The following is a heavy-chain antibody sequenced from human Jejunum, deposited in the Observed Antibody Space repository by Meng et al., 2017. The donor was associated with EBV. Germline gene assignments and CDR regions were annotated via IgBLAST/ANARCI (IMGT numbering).Heavy chain of an antibody. CDR3: VTVNYYDTPSY. CDR1: GHIFSDYF. V-gene: IGHV1-69-2*01. D-gene: IGHD3-22*01. Sequence: VRMVYSVYSVKEPRVTVRISLKVSGHIFSDYFSHWVQPAPGKGLEWMVLFDPEDGETIYAEKFQGIITITADTSTDTAYMELSGLKSEDTAVFFCVTVNYYDTPSYWGQGTLVTVSS. J-gene: IGHJ4*02. CDR2: FDPEDGET.